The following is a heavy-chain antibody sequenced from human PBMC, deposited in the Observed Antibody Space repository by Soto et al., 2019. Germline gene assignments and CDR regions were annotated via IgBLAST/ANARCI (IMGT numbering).Heavy chain of an antibody. CDR2: SHHSGST. J-gene: IGHJ4*02. Sequence: QMQLQESGPGLVKPSETLSLTCAVSSASIISEQRWSWVRQPPGKGLEWIGESHHSGSTNNNPSLRSRVTMSVDKSKNQFSLNLNSVTAADTAVYYCARSFGGYAIDQWGQGTLVIVSS. D-gene: IGHD6-19*01. CDR3: ARSFGGYAIDQ. V-gene: IGHV4-4*02. CDR1: SASIISEQR.